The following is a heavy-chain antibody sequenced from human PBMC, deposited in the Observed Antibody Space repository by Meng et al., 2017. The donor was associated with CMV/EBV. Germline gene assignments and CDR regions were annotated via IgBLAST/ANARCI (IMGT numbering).Heavy chain of an antibody. J-gene: IGHJ6*02. Sequence: SVKVSCKASGGTFSSYAISWVRQAPGQGLEWMGGIIPIFGTANYAQKFQGRVTITTDESTSTAYMELSSLRSEDTAVYYCARRGSSPPPARNRAGYYYYYGLAVWGQGTTVTVSS. V-gene: IGHV1-69*05. D-gene: IGHD6-6*01. CDR3: ARRGSSPPPARNRAGYYYYYGLAV. CDR1: GGTFSSYA. CDR2: IIPIFGTA.